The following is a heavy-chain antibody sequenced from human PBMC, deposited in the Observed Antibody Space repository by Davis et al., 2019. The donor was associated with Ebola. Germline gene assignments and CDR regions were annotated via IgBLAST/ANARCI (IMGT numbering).Heavy chain of an antibody. D-gene: IGHD2-21*02. CDR3: AREDIVVVTATYYYYYGMDV. Sequence: ASVKVSCKASGYTFTSYDINWVRQATGQGLEWMGWMNPNSGNTGYAQKFQGRVTMTRDTSTSTVYMELSSLRSEDTAVYYCAREDIVVVTATYYYYYGMDVWGQGTTVTVSS. CDR1: GYTFTSYD. CDR2: MNPNSGNT. V-gene: IGHV1-8*01. J-gene: IGHJ6*02.